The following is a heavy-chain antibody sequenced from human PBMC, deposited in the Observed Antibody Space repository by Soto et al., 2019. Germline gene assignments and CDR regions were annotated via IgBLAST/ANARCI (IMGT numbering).Heavy chain of an antibody. Sequence: GGSLRLSCAASGFSFSSYAMSWVRQAPGRGLEWVSTISGGGANTQYAESVKGRFTISRDNSKNTLHLQMNTLRADDTALYYCAKERYCSATSCYGGFDVWGQGTVVTVSS. CDR1: GFSFSSYA. V-gene: IGHV3-23*01. CDR2: ISGGGANT. J-gene: IGHJ3*01. D-gene: IGHD2-2*01. CDR3: AKERYCSATSCYGGFDV.